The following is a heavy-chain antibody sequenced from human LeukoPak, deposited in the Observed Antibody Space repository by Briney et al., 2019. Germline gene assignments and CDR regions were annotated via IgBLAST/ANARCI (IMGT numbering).Heavy chain of an antibody. J-gene: IGHJ4*02. CDR1: GGSISSGGYY. D-gene: IGHD4-17*01. CDR2: IYYSGST. Sequence: SETLSLTCTVSGGSISSGGYYWSWIRQHPGKGLEWIGYIYYSGSTYYNPSLKSRVTISVDTSKNQFSLKLSSVTAADTAVYYCARGHPGLYNDYGDYSSGGTFDYWGQGTLVTVSS. CDR3: ARGHPGLYNDYGDYSSGGTFDY. V-gene: IGHV4-31*03.